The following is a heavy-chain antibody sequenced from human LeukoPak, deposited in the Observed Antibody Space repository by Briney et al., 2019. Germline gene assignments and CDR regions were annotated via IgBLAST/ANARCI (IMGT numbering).Heavy chain of an antibody. CDR2: INPSGSST. J-gene: IGHJ6*03. CDR3: ARDFKAQNNYYYYMDV. CDR1: GYSFTSYY. Sequence: GASVKVSCKASGYSFTSYYMHWVRQAPGQGLEWMGLINPSGSSTSYAQKFQGRLSLTRDMSTSTDYMELSSLRSEDTAIYYCARDFKAQNNYYYYMDVWGKGTTVTISS. V-gene: IGHV1-46*01.